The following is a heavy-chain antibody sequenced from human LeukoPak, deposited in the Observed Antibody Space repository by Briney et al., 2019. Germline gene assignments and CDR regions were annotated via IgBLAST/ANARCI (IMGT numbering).Heavy chain of an antibody. Sequence: LPGGSLRLSCAASGFTFSSYGMHWVRQAPGKGLEWVAVIWYDGSNKYYADSVKGRFTISRDNSKNTLYLQMNSLRAEDTAVYYCAKPLSPRSGFDYWGQGTLVTVSS. D-gene: IGHD2-15*01. J-gene: IGHJ4*02. CDR2: IWYDGSNK. CDR3: AKPLSPRSGFDY. CDR1: GFTFSSYG. V-gene: IGHV3-33*06.